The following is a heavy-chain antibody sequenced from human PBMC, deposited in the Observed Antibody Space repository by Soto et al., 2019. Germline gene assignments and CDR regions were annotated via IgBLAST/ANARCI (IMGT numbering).Heavy chain of an antibody. CDR2: MNPNSGNT. CDR1: GYTFTSYD. V-gene: IGHV1-8*01. CDR3: ARGRDIVLVPAAMSGEYYYYGMDV. Sequence: GASVKVSCKASGYTFTSYDINWVRQATGQGLEWMGWMNPNSGNTGYAQKFQGRVTMTRNTSISTAYMELSSLRSEDTAVYYCARGRDIVLVPAAMSGEYYYYGMDVWGQGTTVTVSS. J-gene: IGHJ6*02. D-gene: IGHD2-2*01.